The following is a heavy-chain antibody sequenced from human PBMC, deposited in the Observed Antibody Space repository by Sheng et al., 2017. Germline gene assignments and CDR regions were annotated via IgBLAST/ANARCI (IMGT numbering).Heavy chain of an antibody. CDR2: INPDESTT. J-gene: IGHJ4*02. CDR3: ARGGLEPVDY. Sequence: VQLVESGGGVVQPGRSLRLSCAASGFAFRTYGMHWVRQTPGEGLVWVSRINPDESTTTYADSVKGRFTISRDNAKDTLYLHMSSLRADDSAVYYCARGGLEPVDYWGQGTLVTVST. CDR1: GFAFRTYG. V-gene: IGHV3-74*02. D-gene: IGHD1-1*01.